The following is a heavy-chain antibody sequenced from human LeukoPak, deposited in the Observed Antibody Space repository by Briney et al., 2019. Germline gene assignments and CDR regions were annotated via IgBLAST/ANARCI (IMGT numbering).Heavy chain of an antibody. CDR1: GGSISSYY. CDR3: ARAYSMRGAFDI. J-gene: IGHJ3*02. V-gene: IGHV4-59*01. D-gene: IGHD2-15*01. Sequence: SETLSLTCTVSGGSISSYYWSWIRQPPEKGLEWIGYIYYSGSTNYNPSPKSRVTISVDTSKNQFSLKLSSVTAADTAVYYCARAYSMRGAFDIWGQGTMVTVSS. CDR2: IYYSGST.